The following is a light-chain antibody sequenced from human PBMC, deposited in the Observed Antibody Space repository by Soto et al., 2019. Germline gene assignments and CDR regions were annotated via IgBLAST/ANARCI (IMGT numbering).Light chain of an antibody. CDR3: SSYTSSSTL. CDR1: SSDDGGYNY. CDR2: EVS. J-gene: IGLJ1*01. V-gene: IGLV2-14*01. Sequence: SALTQPTSLSGSPGQSIPISCTSTSSDDGGYNYVSWYQQHPGKAPKHMIYEVSNRPSGVSNRFSGSKSGNTASLTISGLQAEDEADYYCSSYTSSSTLFGTGTKVTVL.